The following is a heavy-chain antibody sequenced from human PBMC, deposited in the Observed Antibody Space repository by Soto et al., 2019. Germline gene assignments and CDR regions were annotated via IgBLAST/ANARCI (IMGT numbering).Heavy chain of an antibody. D-gene: IGHD1-1*01. V-gene: IGHV1-69*13. J-gene: IGHJ4*02. Sequence: SVKVSCKASGGTFSSYAISWVRQAPGQGLEWMGGIIPIFGTANYAQKFQGRVTITADESTSTAYMELSSLRSEDTAVYYCARANWNDAPFDYWGQGTLLTVTS. CDR1: GGTFSSYA. CDR3: ARANWNDAPFDY. CDR2: IIPIFGTA.